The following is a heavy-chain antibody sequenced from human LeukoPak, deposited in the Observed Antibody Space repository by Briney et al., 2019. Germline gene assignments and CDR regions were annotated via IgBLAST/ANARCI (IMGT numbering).Heavy chain of an antibody. CDR2: ITGDSKYI. V-gene: IGHV3-21*01. J-gene: IGHJ4*02. CDR1: GFTFSSYS. Sequence: GGSLRLSCAASGFTFSSYSMNWVRQAPGKGLEWVSSITGDSKYIYYADSVRGRFTISRDNAKNSLYLQMNSLRAEDTAEYYCARDFDYGDYWGQGTLVTVSS. CDR3: ARDFDYGDY.